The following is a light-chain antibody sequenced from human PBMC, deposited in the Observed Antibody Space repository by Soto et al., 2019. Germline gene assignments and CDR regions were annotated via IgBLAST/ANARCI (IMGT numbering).Light chain of an antibody. CDR2: GAS. V-gene: IGKV3-20*01. CDR3: QQYGSSPWT. J-gene: IGKJ1*01. Sequence: EIVLTQSPGTLSLSPGARATLSCRASQSVSSSYLAWYQHKPGQAPRLLIYGASSRTTGIPDRFSGSVSGTDFTLTISRLEPEDFAVYYCQQYGSSPWTFGQGTKVEIK. CDR1: QSVSSSY.